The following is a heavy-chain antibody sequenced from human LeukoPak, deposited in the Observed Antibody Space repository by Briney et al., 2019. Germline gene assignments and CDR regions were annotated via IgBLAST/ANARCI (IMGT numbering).Heavy chain of an antibody. V-gene: IGHV1-69*05. D-gene: IGHD2-15*01. CDR1: GGTFSSYA. CDR2: IIPIFGTA. CDR3: ASPRYLGYCSGGSCYAEYFQH. J-gene: IGHJ1*01. Sequence: ASVKVSCKASGGTFSSYAISWVRQAPGQGLEWMGRIIPIFGTANYAQKFLGRVTITTDESTSTAYMELSSLRSEDTAVYYCASPRYLGYCSGGSCYAEYFQHWGQGTLVTVSS.